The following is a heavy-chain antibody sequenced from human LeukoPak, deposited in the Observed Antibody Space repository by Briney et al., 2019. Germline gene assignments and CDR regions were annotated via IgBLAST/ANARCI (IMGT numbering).Heavy chain of an antibody. CDR3: ARGTSYPYDNFDY. CDR1: GYSISSNHY. J-gene: IGHJ4*02. CDR2: IYHSGST. D-gene: IGHD3-16*01. Sequence: SQTLSLTCAVSGYSISSNHYWGWIRQPPGKGLEWIGSIYHSGSTYYKPSLKSRVTISVDTSKNQFSLRLSSVTAADTAVYYCARGTSYPYDNFDYWGQGTLVTVSS. V-gene: IGHV4-38-2*01.